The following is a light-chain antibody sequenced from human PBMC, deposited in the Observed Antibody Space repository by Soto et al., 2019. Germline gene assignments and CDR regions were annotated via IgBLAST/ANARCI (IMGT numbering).Light chain of an antibody. CDR1: SSNIGSNY. CDR2: SNN. CDR3: AALDDSLSGVV. J-gene: IGLJ2*01. Sequence: QSVLTQPPSASGTPGQRVTISCSGSSSNIGSNYVYWYQQLPGTAPKLLLYSNNQRPSGVPDRFSGSKSGTSASLAISGLRSEDEADYYCAALDDSLSGVVFGGGTKVTVL. V-gene: IGLV1-47*02.